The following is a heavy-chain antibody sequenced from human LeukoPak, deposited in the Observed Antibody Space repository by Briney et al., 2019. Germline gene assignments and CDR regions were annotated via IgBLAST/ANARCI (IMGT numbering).Heavy chain of an antibody. V-gene: IGHV3-74*01. Sequence: PGGSLRLSCAASGFIFSSYWMHWVRQAPGKGLVWVSRIKNDGSATTYADSVKGRFTISRDNAKNTLYLQMNSLRADDTAVYYCASGGESSDYWGQGTLVTVSS. CDR3: ASGGESSDY. CDR2: IKNDGSAT. J-gene: IGHJ4*02. D-gene: IGHD2-21*01. CDR1: GFIFSSYW.